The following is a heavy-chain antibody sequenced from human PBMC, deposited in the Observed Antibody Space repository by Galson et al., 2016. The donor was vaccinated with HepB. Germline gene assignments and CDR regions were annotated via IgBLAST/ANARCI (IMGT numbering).Heavy chain of an antibody. J-gene: IGHJ5*02. Sequence: SETLSLTCGVHGGFLSGYDWNWIRQSPGRGLEWIGEINHSGSTNYNPSLKTRVTISVDTSKNQFSLKLTSVTAADTAVYYCARDRISVVRGMILGHKRRSRERSFDPWGQGTQVTVSS. CDR2: INHSGST. V-gene: IGHV4-34*01. CDR1: GGFLSGYD. D-gene: IGHD3-10*01. CDR3: ARDRISVVRGMILGHKRRSRERSFDP.